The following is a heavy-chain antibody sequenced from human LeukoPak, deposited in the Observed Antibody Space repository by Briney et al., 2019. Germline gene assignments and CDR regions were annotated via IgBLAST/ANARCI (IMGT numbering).Heavy chain of an antibody. Sequence: GASLKISFKGSGYRFTSHWIGWVRQMPGKGLEWMGIIYPSDSDTKYSPSFQGQVTISADKSISTAYLQWSSLKASDTAMYYCARTDCSSTSCYLFDYWGQGTLVTVSS. D-gene: IGHD2-2*01. CDR3: ARTDCSSTSCYLFDY. J-gene: IGHJ4*02. V-gene: IGHV5-51*01. CDR2: IYPSDSDT. CDR1: GYRFTSHW.